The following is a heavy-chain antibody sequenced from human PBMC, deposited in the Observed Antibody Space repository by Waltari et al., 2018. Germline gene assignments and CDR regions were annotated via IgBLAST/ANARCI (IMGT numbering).Heavy chain of an antibody. CDR2: ISGSGGST. CDR3: AKDGLDIVVETDI. Sequence: EVQLLESGGGLVQPGGSLRLSCAASGFTFSSYAMSWVRQAPGKGLEWVSAISGSGGSTYHADSVNGRFTISRDNSKNTLYLQMNSLRAEDTAVYYCAKDGLDIVVETDIWGQGTMVTVSS. D-gene: IGHD2-15*01. V-gene: IGHV3-23*01. CDR1: GFTFSSYA. J-gene: IGHJ3*02.